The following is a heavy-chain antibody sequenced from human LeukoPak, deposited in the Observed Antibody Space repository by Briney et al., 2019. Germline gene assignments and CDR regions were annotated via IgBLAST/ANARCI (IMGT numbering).Heavy chain of an antibody. CDR3: AREDAEQMDNSFDI. D-gene: IGHD5-24*01. CDR1: GDSISRSSDY. CDR2: VYYIGST. V-gene: IGHV4-39*07. Sequence: ETLSLTCTVSGDSISRSSDYWGWIRQPPGKGPGWIGSVYYIGSTFYNPSLKSRLTISIDTSKNQFSLKLRSVTAADTAVYYCAREDAEQMDNSFDIWGQGTMVTVSS. J-gene: IGHJ3*02.